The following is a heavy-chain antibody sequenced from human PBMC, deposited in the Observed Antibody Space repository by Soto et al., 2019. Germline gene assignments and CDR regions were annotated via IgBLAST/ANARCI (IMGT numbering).Heavy chain of an antibody. D-gene: IGHD1-7*01. CDR1: GYTFTGYA. CDR3: ARDPWNYVSGWFDP. V-gene: IGHV1-3*05. J-gene: IGHJ5*02. CDR2: INAGNGNT. Sequence: QVQLVQSGAEEKKPGASVKVSCKASGYTFTGYAMHWVRQAPGQRLEWMGWINAGNGNTKYSQKFQGRVTITRDTSASTAYMELSSLRSEDTAVYYCARDPWNYVSGWFDPWGQGTLVTVSS.